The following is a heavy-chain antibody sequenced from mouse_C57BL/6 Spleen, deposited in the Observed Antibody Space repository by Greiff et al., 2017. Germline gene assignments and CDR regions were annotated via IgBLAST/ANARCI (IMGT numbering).Heavy chain of an antibody. J-gene: IGHJ4*01. Sequence: EVQLVESGGGLVQSGRSLRLSCATSGFTFSDFYMEWVRQAPGTGLEWIAASRNKANDYTTEYSASVKGRFIVSRDTSQSILYLQMNALRAEDTAIYYCARDRYLGAMDYWGQGTSVTVSS. CDR1: GFTFSDFY. CDR2: SRNKANDYTT. D-gene: IGHD4-1*01. V-gene: IGHV7-1*01. CDR3: ARDRYLGAMDY.